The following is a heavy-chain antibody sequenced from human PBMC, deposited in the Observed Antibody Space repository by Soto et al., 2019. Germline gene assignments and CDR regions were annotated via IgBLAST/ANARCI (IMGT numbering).Heavy chain of an antibody. J-gene: IGHJ4*02. D-gene: IGHD2-21*01. CDR2: INTDGSVA. CDR3: VRDMQLWRLDS. V-gene: IGHV3-74*03. Sequence: EVQLVESGGDLVQHGESLRLSCAASGLTFRSYWMHWVRQAPGKGLVWVSRINTDGSVAMYVDSVKGRFTISRDNAKNTLFLHMNSLRAEDTAVYYCVRDMQLWRLDSWGLGTLVTVSS. CDR1: GLTFRSYW.